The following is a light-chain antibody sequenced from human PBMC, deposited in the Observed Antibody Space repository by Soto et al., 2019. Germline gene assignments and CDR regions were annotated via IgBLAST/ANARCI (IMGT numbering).Light chain of an antibody. CDR1: QSITIY. J-gene: IGKJ1*01. CDR3: QQSYSIPWT. CDR2: GAT. Sequence: DIQMTQSPSSLSASVGDKVTITCRTSQSITIYLNWYHHKPRIAPKLLIYGATTLQSGVPSRFRGSGSGTDFTLTISSLQPEDFGIYYCQQSYSIPWTFGQGTKVEIK. V-gene: IGKV1-39*01.